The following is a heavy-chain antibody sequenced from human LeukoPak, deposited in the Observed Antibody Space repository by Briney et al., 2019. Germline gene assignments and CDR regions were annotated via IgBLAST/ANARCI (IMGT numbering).Heavy chain of an antibody. Sequence: ASVKVSCKASDYTFTNYGVSWVRQAPGQGLEWMGWISAYNGKTYYAQKFQGRVTVTTDTSTSTAYMDLRSLRSDDTAVYYCARVDSIDYYFDYWGQGTLVTVSS. V-gene: IGHV1-18*01. CDR2: ISAYNGKT. J-gene: IGHJ4*02. CDR1: DYTFTNYG. CDR3: ARVDSIDYYFDY. D-gene: IGHD3-9*01.